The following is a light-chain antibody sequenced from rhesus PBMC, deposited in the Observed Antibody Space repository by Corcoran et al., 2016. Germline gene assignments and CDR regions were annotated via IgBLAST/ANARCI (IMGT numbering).Light chain of an antibody. V-gene: IGKV1S14*01. J-gene: IGKJ1*01. CDR1: QGISHS. CDR2: YAS. Sequence: DIQMTQAPSSLSASVGDTVTITCRASQGISHSLAWYQQKPGKASKPLIFYASTLESGVPSRFSGSGSGTDFTLALSGLQPEDVAIYYWPQDNTYPRTFRRGTTVEI. CDR3: PQDNTYPRT.